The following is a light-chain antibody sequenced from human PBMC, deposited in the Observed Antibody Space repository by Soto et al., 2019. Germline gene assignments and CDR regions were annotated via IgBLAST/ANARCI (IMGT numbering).Light chain of an antibody. Sequence: DIQMTQSPSSLSASAGDRVTITCRASQSISNYLNWYQQKPGKAPKLLIYTASSLQSGVPSRFSGSGSGTDFTLTISSLQPEDFANYYCQQSYSSHLLTLGGGTKVDIK. V-gene: IGKV1-39*01. J-gene: IGKJ4*01. CDR1: QSISNY. CDR3: QQSYSSHLLT. CDR2: TAS.